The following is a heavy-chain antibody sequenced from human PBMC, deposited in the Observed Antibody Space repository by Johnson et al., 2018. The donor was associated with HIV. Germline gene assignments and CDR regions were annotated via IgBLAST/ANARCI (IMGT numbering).Heavy chain of an antibody. CDR2: ISSSGSTI. V-gene: IGHV3-11*04. J-gene: IGHJ3*02. CDR1: GFTFSDYY. D-gene: IGHD3-9*01. Sequence: QVQLVESGGGLVKPGGSLRLSCAASGFTFSDYYMSWIRQAPGKGLEWVSYISSSGSTIYYADSVKGRFTISRDNAKNSLYLHMSGLRAEDTAVYYCASLPLRYRSWDDIWGQGTMVTVSS. CDR3: ASLPLRYRSWDDI.